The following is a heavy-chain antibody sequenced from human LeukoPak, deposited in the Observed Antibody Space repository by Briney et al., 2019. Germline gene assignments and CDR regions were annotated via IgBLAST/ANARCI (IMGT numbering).Heavy chain of an antibody. J-gene: IGHJ4*02. V-gene: IGHV1-69*10. CDR1: GGTFSTYA. CDR2: IVPILGTA. Sequence: SVKVSCKASGGTFSTYANSWVRHATGQGLAWVVEIVPILGTANYAQNFQGRVTITADRSTTTAYMELSSLRSEDTAVYYCARVPQGSSWPYYFDYWGQGTLVTVSS. CDR3: ARVPQGSSWPYYFDY. D-gene: IGHD6-13*01.